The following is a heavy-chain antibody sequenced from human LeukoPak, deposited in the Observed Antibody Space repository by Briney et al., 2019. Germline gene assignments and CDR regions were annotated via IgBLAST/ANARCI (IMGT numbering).Heavy chain of an antibody. J-gene: IGHJ4*02. CDR2: IYYSGST. D-gene: IGHD2-15*01. Sequence: SETLSLTCTVSGGSISSYYWSWIRQPPGKGLEWIGYIYYSGSTNYNPSLKSRVTISVDTSKNQFSLQLGSVTPTDTAVYYCARAGYCSGVSCYSAVPGKYWGQGALVTVSS. V-gene: IGHV4-59*08. CDR1: GGSISSYY. CDR3: ARAGYCSGVSCYSAVPGKY.